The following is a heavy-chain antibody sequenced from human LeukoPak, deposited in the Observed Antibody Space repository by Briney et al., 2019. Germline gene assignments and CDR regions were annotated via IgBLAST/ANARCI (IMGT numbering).Heavy chain of an antibody. CDR2: IRYDGSNK. J-gene: IGHJ4*02. D-gene: IGHD2-15*01. V-gene: IGHV3-30*02. CDR3: AKARGRYCSGGSCLFLDY. Sequence: GGSLRLSCAASGFTFSSYGMHWVRQAPGKGLEWVAFIRYDGSNKYYADSVKGRFTSSRDNSKNTLYLQMNSLRAEDTAVYYCAKARGRYCSGGSCLFLDYWGQGTLVTVSS. CDR1: GFTFSSYG.